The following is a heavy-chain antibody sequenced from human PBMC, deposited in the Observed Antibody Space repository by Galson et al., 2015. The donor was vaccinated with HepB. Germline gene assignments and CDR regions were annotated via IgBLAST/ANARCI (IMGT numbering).Heavy chain of an antibody. Sequence: QSGAEVKKPGESLKISCQASGYSSSTHWIGWVRQVPGQGLEWLGIIYPGDSDTKYSPAFQGHVTISVDRSVTSAYLQWTSLKVSDTATYFCARQADIVAPFDYWGQGTLVTVSS. J-gene: IGHJ4*02. CDR3: ARQADIVAPFDY. CDR2: IYPGDSDT. V-gene: IGHV5-51*01. D-gene: IGHD2-21*01. CDR1: GYSSSTHW.